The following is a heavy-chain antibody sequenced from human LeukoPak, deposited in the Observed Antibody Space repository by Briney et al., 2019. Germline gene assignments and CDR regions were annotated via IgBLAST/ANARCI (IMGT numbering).Heavy chain of an antibody. CDR3: ARGGGSGYPDDYYYYMDV. V-gene: IGHV1-18*01. D-gene: IGHD6-19*01. J-gene: IGHJ6*03. CDR2: INTYNGNT. CDR1: GYTFTNYV. Sequence: ASVKVSCKASGYTFTNYVINWVRQAPGQGLEWMGWINTYNGNTKYPQNLQGRVTMTTDTSTSTAYMELRSLRSDETAVYYCARGGGSGYPDDYYYYMDVWGEGTTVTVSS.